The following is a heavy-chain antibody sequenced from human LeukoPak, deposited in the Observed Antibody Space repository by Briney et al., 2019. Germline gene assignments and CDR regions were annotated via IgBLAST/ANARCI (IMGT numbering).Heavy chain of an antibody. J-gene: IGHJ4*02. V-gene: IGHV3-74*01. D-gene: IGHD6-6*01. CDR1: GFTFSSYW. CDR3: ARPLSGYSSSLGY. Sequence: GGSLRLSCAASGFTFSSYWMHWVRQAPGKGLVWVSRVNSDGGSTTYGDSVKGRFTISRDNAKNTLYLQMNSLRAEDTAVYYCARPLSGYSSSLGYWVQGTLVTVSS. CDR2: VNSDGGST.